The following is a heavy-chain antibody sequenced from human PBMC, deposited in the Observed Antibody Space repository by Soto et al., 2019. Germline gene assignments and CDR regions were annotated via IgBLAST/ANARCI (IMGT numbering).Heavy chain of an antibody. V-gene: IGHV5-51*01. Sequence: GESLKISCKGSGYNFITDWISWVRQMPGKGLEWMGIIYPGDSDTRYSPSFQGQVTISADKSISTAYLQWSSLKASDTAMYYCARLPGDYYDSSGPSGGIDYWGQGTLVTVSS. CDR3: ARLPGDYYDSSGPSGGIDY. D-gene: IGHD3-22*01. CDR2: IYPGDSDT. J-gene: IGHJ4*02. CDR1: GYNFITDW.